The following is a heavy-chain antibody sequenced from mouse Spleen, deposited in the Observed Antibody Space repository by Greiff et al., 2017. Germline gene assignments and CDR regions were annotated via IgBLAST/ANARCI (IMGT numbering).Heavy chain of an antibody. Sequence: QVQLQQPGAELVKPGAPVKLSCKASGYTFTSSWMNWVKQRPGRGLEWIGRIDPSDSETHYNQKFKDKATLTVDESSSTAYIQLSSLTSEDSAVYYCARMEYNWDWFAYWGQGTLVTVSA. J-gene: IGHJ3*01. CDR3: ARMEYNWDWFAY. V-gene: IGHV1-69*02. CDR2: IDPSDSET. D-gene: IGHD4-1*01. CDR1: GYTFTSSW.